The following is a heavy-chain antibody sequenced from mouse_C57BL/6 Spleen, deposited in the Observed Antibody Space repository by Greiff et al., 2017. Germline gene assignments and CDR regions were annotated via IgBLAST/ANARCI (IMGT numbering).Heavy chain of an antibody. D-gene: IGHD4-1*01. V-gene: IGHV5-17*01. CDR3: ARSNWAWFAY. CDR1: GFTFSDYG. J-gene: IGHJ3*01. CDR2: ISSGSSTI. Sequence: EVQVVESGGGLVKPGGSLELSCAASGFTFSDYGMHWVRQAPEKGLEWVAYISSGSSTIYYADTVKGRFTISRDNAKNTLFLQMTSLRSEDTAMYYCARSNWAWFAYWGQGTLVTVSA.